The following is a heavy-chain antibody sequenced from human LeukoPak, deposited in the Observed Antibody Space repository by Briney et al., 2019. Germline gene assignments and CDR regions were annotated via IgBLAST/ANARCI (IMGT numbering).Heavy chain of an antibody. D-gene: IGHD1-26*01. CDR3: ARAQGALDY. CDR2: IGGGGTE. CDR1: AFTITTYA. Sequence: GGSLRLSCAASAFTITTYAVNWVRQAPGKGLEWVSGIGGGGTEYYADSVKGRFIISSDNSQNLVHLQMNSLTVEDTAVYYCARAQGALDYWGQGTLVTVSS. J-gene: IGHJ4*02. V-gene: IGHV3-23*01.